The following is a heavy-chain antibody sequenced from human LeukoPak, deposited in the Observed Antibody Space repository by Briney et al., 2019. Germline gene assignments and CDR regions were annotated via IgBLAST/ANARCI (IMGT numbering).Heavy chain of an antibody. J-gene: IGHJ4*02. CDR3: ATIYFSVSYYYDSSGYYRELDY. Sequence: GGSLRLSCAASGFTFSSYGMHWVRQAPGKGLEWVAFIRYDGSNKYYADSVKGRFTISRDNSKNTLYLQMNSLRAEDTGVYYCATIYFSVSYYYDSSGYYRELDYWGQGTLVTVSS. CDR2: IRYDGSNK. CDR1: GFTFSSYG. D-gene: IGHD3-22*01. V-gene: IGHV3-30*02.